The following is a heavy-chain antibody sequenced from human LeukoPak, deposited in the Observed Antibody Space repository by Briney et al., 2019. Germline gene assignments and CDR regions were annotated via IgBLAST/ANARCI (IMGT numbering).Heavy chain of an antibody. D-gene: IGHD3-3*01. Sequence: ASVKVSCKASGYTFTSYDINWVRQATGQGLEWMGWMNPNSGNTGYAQKFQGRVTMTRNTSISTAYMELSSLRSEDTAVYYCARGAPYDFWSGYYGTPFDYWGQGTLVTVSS. CDR3: ARGAPYDFWSGYYGTPFDY. J-gene: IGHJ4*02. CDR1: GYTFTSYD. CDR2: MNPNSGNT. V-gene: IGHV1-8*01.